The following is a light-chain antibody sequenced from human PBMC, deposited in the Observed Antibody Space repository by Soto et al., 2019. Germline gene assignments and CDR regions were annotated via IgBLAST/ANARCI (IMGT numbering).Light chain of an antibody. CDR3: QQYNNWPPWT. CDR1: QSVSNN. Sequence: ILMTQSPATLSVSPGERATLSCRASQSVSNNLAWYQQKPGQAPRLLIYDASTRATGIPARFSGSGSGTEFTLTISGLQSEDFAVYYCQQYNNWPPWTIGQGTKVEIK. CDR2: DAS. J-gene: IGKJ1*01. V-gene: IGKV3-15*01.